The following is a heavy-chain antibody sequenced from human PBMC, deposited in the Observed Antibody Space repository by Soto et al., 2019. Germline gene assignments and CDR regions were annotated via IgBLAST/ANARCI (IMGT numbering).Heavy chain of an antibody. V-gene: IGHV3-74*01. CDR3: PSVSAAQYYFGMDA. CDR1: EFTFSTYW. Sequence: EVQRMESGGGLVQPGGSLRLSCAASEFTFSTYWMHWVRQAPGKGLEWVARIDTTGSTTTYAGSVQGRFTISRDNAKNTLYLQMRSVRDEDTAVYYCPSVSAAQYYFGMDAWGHGTTVTVSS. J-gene: IGHJ6*02. CDR2: IDTTGSTT. D-gene: IGHD4-4*01.